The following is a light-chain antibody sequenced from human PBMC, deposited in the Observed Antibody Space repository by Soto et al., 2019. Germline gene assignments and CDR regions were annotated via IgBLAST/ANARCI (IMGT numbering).Light chain of an antibody. Sequence: EIVLTQSPATLSLPPGESATLSCRASQSVSSYLAWYQQRPGQAPRLLIYDISKRATGIPARFSGSGSGTDFTLTISSLEPEDFAVYYCQQRSNWWTFGQGTKV. CDR3: QQRSNWWT. CDR1: QSVSSY. CDR2: DIS. J-gene: IGKJ1*01. V-gene: IGKV3-11*01.